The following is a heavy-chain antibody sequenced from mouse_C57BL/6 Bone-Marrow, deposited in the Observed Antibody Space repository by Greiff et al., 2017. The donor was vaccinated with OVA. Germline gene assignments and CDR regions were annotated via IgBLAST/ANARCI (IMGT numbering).Heavy chain of an antibody. J-gene: IGHJ3*01. CDR3: ARGRYYGSSPAWFAY. D-gene: IGHD1-1*01. CDR1: GYTFTSYW. V-gene: IGHV1-55*01. Sequence: QVQLQQPGAELVKPGASVKMSCKASGYTFTSYWITWVKQRPGQGLEWIGDIYPGSGSTNYNEKFKSKATLTVDTSSSTAYMQLSSLTSEDSAVYDWARGRYYGSSPAWFAYWGQGTLVTVSA. CDR2: IYPGSGST.